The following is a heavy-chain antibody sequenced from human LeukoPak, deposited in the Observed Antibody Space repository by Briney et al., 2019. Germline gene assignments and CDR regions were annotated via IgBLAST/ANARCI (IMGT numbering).Heavy chain of an antibody. Sequence: PGGSLRLSCAASGFTFSSYGMHWVRQAPGKGLEWVAFIRYDGSNKYYADSVKGRFTISRDNSKNTLYLQMNSLRAEDTAVCYCAKDHDYDSSGYYYYFDYWGQGTLVTVSS. CDR2: IRYDGSNK. J-gene: IGHJ4*02. V-gene: IGHV3-30*02. D-gene: IGHD3-22*01. CDR1: GFTFSSYG. CDR3: AKDHDYDSSGYYYYFDY.